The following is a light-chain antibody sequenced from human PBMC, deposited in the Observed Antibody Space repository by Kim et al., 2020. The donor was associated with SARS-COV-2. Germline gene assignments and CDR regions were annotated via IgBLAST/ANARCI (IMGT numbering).Light chain of an antibody. V-gene: IGKV4-1*01. CDR1: QSVLNGSNNKNY. Sequence: DIVMTQSPDSLAVSLGERATINCRSSQSVLNGSNNKNYLAWYQHTPGQPPKLLMYWASTREAEVPERFSASGSGTDFTLTISALQAEDVAVYYCQQYYTTPHTFGQGTKLEI. CDR2: WAS. CDR3: QQYYTTPHT. J-gene: IGKJ2*01.